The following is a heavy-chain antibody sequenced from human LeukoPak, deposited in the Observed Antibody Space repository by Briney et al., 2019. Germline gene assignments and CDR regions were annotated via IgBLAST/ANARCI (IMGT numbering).Heavy chain of an antibody. Sequence: SETLSLTCTVSGGSISSGGYYWSWIRQPPGKGLEWIGYIFTGGSPYYNPSLKSRVTISVDTSKNQFSLKMSSVTAADTAVYYCARDSSGYAYFDYWGQGTLVTVSS. CDR2: IFTGGSP. CDR3: ARDSSGYAYFDY. V-gene: IGHV4-31*03. CDR1: GGSISSGGYY. J-gene: IGHJ4*02. D-gene: IGHD3-22*01.